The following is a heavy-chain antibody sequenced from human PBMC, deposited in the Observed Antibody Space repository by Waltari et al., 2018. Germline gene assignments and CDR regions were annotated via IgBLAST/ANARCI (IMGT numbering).Heavy chain of an antibody. CDR1: GYSFTSHR. CDR3: VRHRTTYPLEIDY. V-gene: IGHV5-10-1*01. CDR2: IDPSDSFR. D-gene: IGHD2-2*01. Sequence: EVQLVQSGAEVKKPEESLRISCESSGYSFTSHRISWVRQMPGKGLEWVGRIDPSDSFRNYGPAFEGHVTISVDQSLRTAYLQWDSLKASDTAIYYCVRHRTTYPLEIDYWGQGTLVTVSS. J-gene: IGHJ4*02.